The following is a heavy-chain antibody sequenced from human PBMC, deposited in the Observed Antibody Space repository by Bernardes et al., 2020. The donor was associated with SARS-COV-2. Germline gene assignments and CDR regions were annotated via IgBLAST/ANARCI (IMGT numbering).Heavy chain of an antibody. CDR2: IKQDGSEK. CDR3: ARGSDYYDSSGYFDY. V-gene: IGHV3-7*01. CDR1: GFTFSSYW. J-gene: IGHJ4*02. D-gene: IGHD3-22*01. Sequence: GSLRLSCAASGFTFSSYWMSWVRQAPGKGLEWVANIKQDGSEKYYVDSVKGRFTISRDNAKNSLYLQMNSLRAEDTAVYYCARGSDYYDSSGYFDYWGQGTLVTVSS.